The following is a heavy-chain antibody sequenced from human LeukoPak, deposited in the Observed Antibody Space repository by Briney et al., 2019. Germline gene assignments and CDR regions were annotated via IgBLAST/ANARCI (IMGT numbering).Heavy chain of an antibody. J-gene: IGHJ4*02. V-gene: IGHV4-34*01. CDR3: ARGHLDYYDSSGYYYVYFDY. D-gene: IGHD3-22*01. Sequence: SETLSLTCAVYGGSFSGYYWSWIRQPPGKGLEWIGEINHSGSTNYNPSLKSRVTISVDTSKNQFPLKLSSVTAADTAVYYCARGHLDYYDSSGYYYVYFDYWGQGTLVTVSS. CDR2: INHSGST. CDR1: GGSFSGYY.